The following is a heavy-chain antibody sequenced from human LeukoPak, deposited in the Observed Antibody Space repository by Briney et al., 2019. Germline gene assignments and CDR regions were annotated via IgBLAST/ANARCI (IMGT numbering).Heavy chain of an antibody. Sequence: PGRSLTLSCAASGFTFSSSGMHWVRQAPGKGLEYVSVISSNGGSTYYADSVKGRFTISRDNSKNTLYLQMSSLRAEDTAVYYCAVVVAASWFDPWGQGTLVTVSS. D-gene: IGHD2-15*01. CDR2: ISSNGGST. CDR1: GFTFSSSG. J-gene: IGHJ5*02. CDR3: AVVVAASWFDP. V-gene: IGHV3-64D*09.